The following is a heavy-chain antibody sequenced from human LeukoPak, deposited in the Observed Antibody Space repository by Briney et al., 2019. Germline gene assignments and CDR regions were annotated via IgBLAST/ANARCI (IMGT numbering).Heavy chain of an antibody. V-gene: IGHV3-7*01. D-gene: IGHD3-22*01. J-gene: IGHJ4*02. CDR1: GFTFSSYW. Sequence: TGGSLRLSCAASGFTFSSYWMSWVRQAPGQGLEWVANIKQDGSEKYYVDSVKDRFTISRDNAKNSLYLQMNSLRAEDTAVYYCARHLGGSYTHYYDSSGYYGYWGQGTLVTVSS. CDR2: IKQDGSEK. CDR3: ARHLGGSYTHYYDSSGYYGY.